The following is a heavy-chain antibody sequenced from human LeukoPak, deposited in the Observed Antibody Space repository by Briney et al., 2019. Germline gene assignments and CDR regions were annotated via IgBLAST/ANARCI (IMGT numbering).Heavy chain of an antibody. D-gene: IGHD3-22*01. CDR3: ARDSEGRYYDSSGYYNWFNP. V-gene: IGHV3-11*04. CDR1: GFTFSDFY. Sequence: GGSLRLSCAASGFTFSDFYMSWIRQAPGKGLEWVSYISSSGSTIYYADSVKGRFTISRDNAKISLFLQMNSLRAEDTAVYYCARDSEGRYYDSSGYYNWFNPWGQGTLVTVSS. CDR2: ISSSGSTI. J-gene: IGHJ5*02.